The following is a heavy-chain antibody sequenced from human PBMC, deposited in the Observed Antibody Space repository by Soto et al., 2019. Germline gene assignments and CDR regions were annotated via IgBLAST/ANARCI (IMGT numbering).Heavy chain of an antibody. CDR2: ISSSSSTI. J-gene: IGHJ4*02. Sequence: EVQLVESGGGLVQPGGSLRLSCAASGFTFSSYSMNWVRQAPGKGLEWGSYISSSSSTIYYADSVKGRFTISRDNAKTSLYLQMKSLRAEDTAVYYCARARTYYDFWSGDFYFDYWGQGTLVTVSS. CDR3: ARARTYYDFWSGDFYFDY. D-gene: IGHD3-3*01. CDR1: GFTFSSYS. V-gene: IGHV3-48*01.